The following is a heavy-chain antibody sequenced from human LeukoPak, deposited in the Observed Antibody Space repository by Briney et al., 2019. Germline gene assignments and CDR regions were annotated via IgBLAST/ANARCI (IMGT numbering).Heavy chain of an antibody. CDR1: RFTLDDYA. V-gene: IGHV3-9*01. D-gene: IGHD5-18*01. Sequence: PGRSLRLSCAASRFTLDDYAMHWDREAPGKGLEWVSGISWNSGNIGYTDSGKSRFTISRDNAKNTLYLQMNSLRAEDTALYYCAKGTRGYSYGPKKYGYYYYGMDVWGQGTTVTVSS. J-gene: IGHJ6*02. CDR2: ISWNSGNI. CDR3: AKGTRGYSYGPKKYGYYYYGMDV.